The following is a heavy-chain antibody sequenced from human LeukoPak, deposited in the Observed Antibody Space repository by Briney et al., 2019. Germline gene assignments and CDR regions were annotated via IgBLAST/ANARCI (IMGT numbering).Heavy chain of an antibody. CDR1: GGSFSGYY. Sequence: SETLSLTCAVYGGSFSGYYWSWIRQHPGKGVEWIGEINHSGSTNYNPSLKGRVTISVDTPKNQFYLKLSSVTAADTAVYYCARHTFVRGSYDYVWGSYRHAFDIWGQGTMVTVSS. CDR3: ARHTFVRGSYDYVWGSYRHAFDI. D-gene: IGHD3-16*02. J-gene: IGHJ3*02. V-gene: IGHV4-34*01. CDR2: INHSGST.